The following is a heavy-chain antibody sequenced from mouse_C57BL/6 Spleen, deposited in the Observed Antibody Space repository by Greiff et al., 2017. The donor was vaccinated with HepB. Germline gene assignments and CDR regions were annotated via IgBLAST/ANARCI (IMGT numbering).Heavy chain of an antibody. V-gene: IGHV5-6*01. D-gene: IGHD2-4*01. CDR3: ARQGEYDYGRYFDV. CDR2: ISSGGSYT. Sequence: EVQRVESGGDLVKPGGSLKLSCAASGFTFSSYGMSWVRQTPDKRLEWVATISSGGSYTYYPDSVKGRFTISRDNAKNTLYLQMSRLKSEDTAMYYCARQGEYDYGRYFDVWGTGTTVTVSS. J-gene: IGHJ1*03. CDR1: GFTFSSYG.